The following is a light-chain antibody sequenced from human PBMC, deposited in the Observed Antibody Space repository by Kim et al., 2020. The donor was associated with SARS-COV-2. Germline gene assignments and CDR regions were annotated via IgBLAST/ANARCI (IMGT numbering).Light chain of an antibody. CDR1: QSVTNNY. V-gene: IGKV3-20*01. CDR3: QQYGSSPR. Sequence: FSPGERATLSCGASQSVTNNYLAWYQQKPGQTPRLLIYGASSRATGIPDRFSGSGSGTDFTLTISRLEPEDFAVYYCQQYGSSPRFGGGTKVDIK. J-gene: IGKJ4*01. CDR2: GAS.